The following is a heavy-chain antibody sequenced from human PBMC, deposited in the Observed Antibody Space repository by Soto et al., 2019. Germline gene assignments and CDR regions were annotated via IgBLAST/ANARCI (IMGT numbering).Heavy chain of an antibody. D-gene: IGHD2-2*01. CDR2: IIPISGTA. CDR3: ARSQGSSTSLEIYYYYYYGMDV. V-gene: IGHV1-69*01. Sequence: QVQLVQSGDEVKKPGSSVKVSCKASGGTFSSYAISWVRQAPGPGLEWMGGIIPISGTANYAQKFQGRVTITADESTSTAYRELSSLRSEDTAVYYCARSQGSSTSLEIYYYYYYGMDVWGQGTTVSVSS. J-gene: IGHJ6*02. CDR1: GGTFSSYA.